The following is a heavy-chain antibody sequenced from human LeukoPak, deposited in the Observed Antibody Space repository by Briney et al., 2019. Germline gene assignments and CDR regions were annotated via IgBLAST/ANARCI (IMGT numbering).Heavy chain of an antibody. V-gene: IGHV3-30*04. D-gene: IGHD6-13*01. Sequence: GGSLRLSCAASGFAFSSYGMHWVRQAPGKGLEWVAIISSDGTNKYYADSVKGRFTISRDNSKNTLYVQMHSLRPEDTAVYYCAREGDSSSVGWFDPWGQGTLVNVSS. J-gene: IGHJ5*02. CDR1: GFAFSSYG. CDR3: AREGDSSSVGWFDP. CDR2: ISSDGTNK.